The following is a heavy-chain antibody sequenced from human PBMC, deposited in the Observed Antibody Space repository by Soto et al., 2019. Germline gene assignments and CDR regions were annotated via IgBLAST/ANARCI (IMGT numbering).Heavy chain of an antibody. J-gene: IGHJ4*02. CDR1: GFTFSSDA. CDR2: VSSDGNHA. CDR3: ARDSAYSTASTHFDH. V-gene: IGHV3-30*04. D-gene: IGHD2-2*01. Sequence: GGSLRLSCVGSGFTFSSDALHWVRQAPGKGLEWVAVVSSDGNHAYYPDHVKGRFTISRDNSQSTVYLQMKSLKPEDTATYYCARDSAYSTASTHFDHWGQGTLVTVSS.